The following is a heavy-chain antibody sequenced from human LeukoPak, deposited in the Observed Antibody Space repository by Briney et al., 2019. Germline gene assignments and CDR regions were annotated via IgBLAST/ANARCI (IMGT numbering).Heavy chain of an antibody. V-gene: IGHV3-48*01. CDR3: AXXXXXXXSXXHFXL. J-gene: IGHJ2*01. CDR2: VSSTGTGI. CDR1: GFTFSTCN. Sequence: GGSLRLSCTASGFTFSTCNMNWVRQAPGKGLEWVSYVSSTGTGISYADTMKGRFTSSRDNAKNSLYLQMTSLRVEDTAVYYCAXXXXXXXSXXHFXLWGRGTLV.